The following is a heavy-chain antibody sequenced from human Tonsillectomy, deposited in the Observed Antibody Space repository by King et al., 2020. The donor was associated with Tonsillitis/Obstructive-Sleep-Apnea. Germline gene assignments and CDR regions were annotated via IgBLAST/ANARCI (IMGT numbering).Heavy chain of an antibody. CDR3: ARDEATVTIYGMDV. J-gene: IGHJ6*02. V-gene: IGHV3-48*03. CDR1: GFTFRTYE. D-gene: IGHD4-11*01. Sequence: VQLVESGGGLVQPGGSLRLSCAASGFTFRTYEMNWVRQAPGKGLEWISYISSSGSIIYYADSLKGRFTISRDNAKNSLYLEMNSLRAEDTAVYYCARDEATVTIYGMDVWGQGTTVTVSS. CDR2: ISSSGSII.